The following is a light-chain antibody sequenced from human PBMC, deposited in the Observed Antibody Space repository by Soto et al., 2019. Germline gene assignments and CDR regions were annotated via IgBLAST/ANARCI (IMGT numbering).Light chain of an antibody. V-gene: IGLV1-40*01. Sequence: QSVLTQPPSVSGAPGQRVTISCTGSNSNIGAGYDVNWYQHLPGTAPKLLIYGDTIRPSGVPDRFSGSKSATSASLAIAGLQVEDEGDYYCQSYDSSLGGPALFGGGTKVTVL. CDR2: GDT. CDR1: NSNIGAGYD. CDR3: QSYDSSLGGPAL. J-gene: IGLJ2*01.